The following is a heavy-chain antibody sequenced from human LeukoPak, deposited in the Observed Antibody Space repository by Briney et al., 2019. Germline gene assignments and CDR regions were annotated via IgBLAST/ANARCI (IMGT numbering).Heavy chain of an antibody. V-gene: IGHV1-2*02. CDR2: INPYSGDT. J-gene: IGHJ4*02. CDR3: GRSRIFEVGLTGIDY. CDR1: GYTFTVYY. Sequence: GASVKVSFKASGYTFTVYYIHWVRQAPGQGLEWMGWINPYSGDTIFAQKFQGRVSMTRDTPISTAYMELSRLRSDDTALYYCGRSRIFEVGLTGIDYWGQGTLVTVSS. D-gene: IGHD3-3*02.